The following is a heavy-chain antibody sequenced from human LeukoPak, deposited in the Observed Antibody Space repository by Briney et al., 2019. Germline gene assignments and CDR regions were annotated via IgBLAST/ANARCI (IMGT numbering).Heavy chain of an antibody. J-gene: IGHJ4*02. Sequence: SETLSLTCAVYGGSFSGYYWSWIRPPPGKGLEWIGEINHSGSTNYNPSLKSRVTISVDTSKNQFSLKLSSVTAADTAVYYCARLVVVAATTDYWGQGTLVTVSS. CDR2: INHSGST. V-gene: IGHV4-34*01. CDR3: ARLVVVAATTDY. CDR1: GGSFSGYY. D-gene: IGHD2-15*01.